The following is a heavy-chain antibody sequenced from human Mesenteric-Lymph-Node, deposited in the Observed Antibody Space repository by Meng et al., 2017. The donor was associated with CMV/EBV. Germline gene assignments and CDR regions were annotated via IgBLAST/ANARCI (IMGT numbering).Heavy chain of an antibody. CDR3: AKKQQMVHYYQYGMDV. Sequence: GESLKISCAASGFTFSSYSMTWVRQAPGKGLEWVSSISGSVAGTYYADSVKGRFTISRDNSKNTLYLQMNSLRAEDTAVYFCAKKQQMVHYYQYGMDVWGQGTTVTVSS. J-gene: IGHJ6*02. V-gene: IGHV3-23*01. CDR1: GFTFSSYS. CDR2: ISGSVAGT. D-gene: IGHD6-13*01.